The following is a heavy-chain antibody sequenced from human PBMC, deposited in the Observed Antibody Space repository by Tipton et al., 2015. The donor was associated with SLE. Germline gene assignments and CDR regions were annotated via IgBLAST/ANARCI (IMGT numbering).Heavy chain of an antibody. D-gene: IGHD2-15*01. CDR3: ARLRDIVLY. CDR2: IYHRGST. Sequence: TLSLTCTVSGGSISSNNWRTWLRQPPGKGPEWIGKIYHRGSTNYNSSLKSRVTISLDKSKNQFSLRLSSVTAADTAVYYCARLRDIVLYWGQGTLVTVSS. CDR1: GGSISSNNW. J-gene: IGHJ4*02. V-gene: IGHV4-4*02.